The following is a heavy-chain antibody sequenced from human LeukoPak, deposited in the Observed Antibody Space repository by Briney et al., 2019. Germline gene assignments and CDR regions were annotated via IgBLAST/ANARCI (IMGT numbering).Heavy chain of an antibody. CDR2: INPSGGST. Sequence: ASVTVSCKASGYTFTSYYMHWVRQAPGQGLEWMGIINPSGGSTSYAQKFQGRVTMTRDMSTSTVYMELSSLRSEDTAVYYCARDRRDYYDSSEPDAFDIWGQGTMVTVSS. CDR3: ARDRRDYYDSSEPDAFDI. J-gene: IGHJ3*02. V-gene: IGHV1-46*01. CDR1: GYTFTSYY. D-gene: IGHD3-22*01.